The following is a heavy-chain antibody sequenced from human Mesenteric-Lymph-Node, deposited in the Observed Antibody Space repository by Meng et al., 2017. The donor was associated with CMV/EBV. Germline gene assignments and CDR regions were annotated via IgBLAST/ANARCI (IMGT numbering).Heavy chain of an antibody. V-gene: IGHV1-2*02. D-gene: IGHD4-23*01. CDR1: GYIFTGYY. J-gene: IGHJ4*02. CDR3: ARDGDGGNSFPDY. CDR2: INPNTGDT. Sequence: ASVKVSCKASGYIFTGYYIHWVRQAPGQGLECMGSINPNTGDTYYAQKFQGRVTMTRDTFISTAYVEVSGLTSDDTAVYYCARDGDGGNSFPDYWGQGTVVTVSS.